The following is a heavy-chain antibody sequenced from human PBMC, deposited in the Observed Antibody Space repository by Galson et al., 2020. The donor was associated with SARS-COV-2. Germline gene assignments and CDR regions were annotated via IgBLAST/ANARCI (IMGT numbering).Heavy chain of an antibody. J-gene: IGHJ6*02. CDR1: GGSFSGYY. Sequence: SETLSLTCAVYGGSFSGYYWSWIRQPPGKGLEWIGEINHSGSTNYNPSLKSRVTISVDTSKNQFSLKPSSVTAADTAVYYCAKGMIVVGNYGMDVWGQGTTVTVSS. CDR2: INHSGST. D-gene: IGHD3-22*01. CDR3: AKGMIVVGNYGMDV. V-gene: IGHV4-34*01.